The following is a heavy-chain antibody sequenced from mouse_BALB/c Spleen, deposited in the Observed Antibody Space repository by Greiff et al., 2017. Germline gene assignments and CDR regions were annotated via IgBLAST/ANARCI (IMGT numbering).Heavy chain of an antibody. CDR3: ASFYDLSWFAY. CDR2: ISYSGST. Sequence: EVKVEESGPGLVKPSQSLSLTCTVTGYSITSDYAWNWIRQFPGNKLEWMGYISYSGSTSYNPSLKSRISITRDTSKNQFFLQLNSVTTEDTATYYCASFYDLSWFAYWGQGTLVTVSA. J-gene: IGHJ3*01. V-gene: IGHV3-2*02. CDR1: GYSITSDYA. D-gene: IGHD2-3*01.